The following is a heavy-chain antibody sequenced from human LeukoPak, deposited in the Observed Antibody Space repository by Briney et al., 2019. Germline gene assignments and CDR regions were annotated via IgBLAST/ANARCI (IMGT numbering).Heavy chain of an antibody. V-gene: IGHV3-15*01. J-gene: IGHJ5*02. D-gene: IGHD2-2*02. CDR1: GFPFNHAW. CDR2: IKSKTDGGTP. CDR3: TTELDIVVVPSAIVENWFHP. Sequence: PGGSLRLFRAASGFPFNHAWMRWVRQTPGKGLEAVGRIKSKTDGGTPDYAAPEKGRFTISSDDSKNTVYLQMNSLKTEDTAMYYCTTELDIVVVPSAIVENWFHPWGKGTLVTVSS.